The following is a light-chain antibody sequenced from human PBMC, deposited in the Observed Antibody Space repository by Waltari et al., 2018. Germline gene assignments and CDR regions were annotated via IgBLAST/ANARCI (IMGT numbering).Light chain of an antibody. CDR1: SLRNHY. Sequence: SSELTQDPAESVALGQTVSITCQGDSLRNHYVSWYQQKPGQAPLLVFYGKNSRPPGIPGLFSGCPSGNTSSLTITGAQAEDEADFLCATRDVTANHWVFGGGTKVTVL. CDR3: ATRDVTANHWV. V-gene: IGLV3-19*01. J-gene: IGLJ3*02. CDR2: GKN.